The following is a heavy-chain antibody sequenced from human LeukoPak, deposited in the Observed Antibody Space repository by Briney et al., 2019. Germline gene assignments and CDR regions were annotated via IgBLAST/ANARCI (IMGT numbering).Heavy chain of an antibody. D-gene: IGHD3-10*01. CDR3: TREDYYYASGH. V-gene: IGHV3-11*04. Sequence: GGSLRLSCAASGFTFSTNWMSWVRQAPGKGLEWVSYISSGGDIIYYADSVKGRFTISRDNAKSSLFLQMNSLRAEDTAVYYCTREDYYYASGHWAQGTLVTVSS. CDR1: GFTFSTNW. CDR2: ISSGGDII. J-gene: IGHJ4*02.